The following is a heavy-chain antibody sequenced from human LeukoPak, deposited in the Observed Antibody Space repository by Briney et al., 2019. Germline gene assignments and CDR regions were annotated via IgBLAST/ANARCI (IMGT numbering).Heavy chain of an antibody. Sequence: GGSLRLSCAASGFTFSNAWMSWVRQAPGKGLEWVGRIKSKTDGGTTDYAAPVKGRFTISRDDSKNTLYLQMNSLKTEDTAVYYCTTDFSIAAAGMLKKLPDGDDYWGQGTLVTVSS. CDR3: TTDFSIAAAGMLKKLPDGDDY. CDR2: IKSKTDGGTT. D-gene: IGHD6-13*01. CDR1: GFTFSNAW. J-gene: IGHJ4*02. V-gene: IGHV3-15*01.